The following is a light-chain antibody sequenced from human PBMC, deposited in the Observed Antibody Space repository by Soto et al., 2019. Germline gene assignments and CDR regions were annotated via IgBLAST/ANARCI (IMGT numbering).Light chain of an antibody. V-gene: IGLV1-47*02. CDR1: SSNIETND. CDR2: SND. CDR3: ATWDDSLSGVV. Sequence: QSVLTQPPSVSAAPGQEVTISCSGSSSNIETNDIYWHQQLPGLAPKLLIYSNDQRPSGVPDRFSASKSGTSASLAISGLRSEDEAEYFCATWDDSLSGVVFGGGTKLTVL. J-gene: IGLJ2*01.